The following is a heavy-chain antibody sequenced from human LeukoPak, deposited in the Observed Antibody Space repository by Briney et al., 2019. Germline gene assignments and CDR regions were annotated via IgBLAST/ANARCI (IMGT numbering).Heavy chain of an antibody. J-gene: IGHJ5*02. CDR2: IYGTGTI. CDR3: TRDTSVVVAATPNWFDP. V-gene: IGHV4-4*07. Sequence: SETLSLTCTVSGGSISSYYWSWIRQPAGKGLEWIGRIYGTGTITYNPSLQSRVTMSVDTSKNEFSLKMSSVTAADTAVYYCTRDTSVVVAATPNWFDPWGQGTLVTVSS. D-gene: IGHD2-15*01. CDR1: GGSISSYY.